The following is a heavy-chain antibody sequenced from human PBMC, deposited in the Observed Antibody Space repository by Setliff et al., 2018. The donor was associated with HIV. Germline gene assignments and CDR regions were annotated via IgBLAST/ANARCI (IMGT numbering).Heavy chain of an antibody. D-gene: IGHD5-12*01. Sequence: GGSLRLSCAASGFTFSSYAMSWVRQTPEKGLEWVSIITSGGSTYYADSAKGRFIISRDNSQNTLYLQMNSLRAEDTAVYYCAKDPRAAVATICDYWGQGTLVTVSS. V-gene: IGHV3-23*01. CDR1: GFTFSSYA. CDR3: AKDPRAAVATICDY. J-gene: IGHJ4*02. CDR2: ITSGGST.